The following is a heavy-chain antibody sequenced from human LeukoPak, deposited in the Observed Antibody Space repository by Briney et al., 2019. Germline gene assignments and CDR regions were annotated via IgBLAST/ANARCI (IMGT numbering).Heavy chain of an antibody. Sequence: PGRSLRLSCAASGFTFSNAWMSWVRQAPGKGLEWVGRIKSKTDGGTTDYAAPVKGRFTISRDDSKNTLYLQMNSLRTEDTAVYYCTTENGSGISGYFDYWGQGTLVTVSS. CDR3: TTENGSGISGYFDY. CDR1: GFTFSNAW. CDR2: IKSKTDGGTT. V-gene: IGHV3-15*01. J-gene: IGHJ4*02. D-gene: IGHD3-10*01.